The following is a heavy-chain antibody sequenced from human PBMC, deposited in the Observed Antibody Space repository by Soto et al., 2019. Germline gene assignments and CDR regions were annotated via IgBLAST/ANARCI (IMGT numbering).Heavy chain of an antibody. Sequence: GESLKISCKGSGYSFTSYWIGWVRQMPGKGLEWMGIIYPGDSDTRYSPSFQGQVTISADKSISTAYLQWSSLKASDTAMYYCARGIIGNYFGSGSHRCFGPSGQGTLGTVST. J-gene: IGHJ5*02. CDR3: ARGIIGNYFGSGSHRCFGP. CDR1: GYSFTSYW. CDR2: IYPGDSDT. V-gene: IGHV5-51*01. D-gene: IGHD3-10*01.